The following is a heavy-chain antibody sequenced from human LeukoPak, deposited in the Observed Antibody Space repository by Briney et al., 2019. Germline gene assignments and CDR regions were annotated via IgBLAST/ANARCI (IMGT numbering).Heavy chain of an antibody. Sequence: SVKVSCKASGYTFTGYYMHWVRQAPGQGLEWMGWINPNSGGTNYAQKFQGRVTMTRDTSISTAYMELSRLRSDDTAVYYCARDRKVRGVIPKNWFDPWGQGTLVTVYS. J-gene: IGHJ5*02. D-gene: IGHD3-10*01. CDR3: ARDRKVRGVIPKNWFDP. V-gene: IGHV1-2*02. CDR2: INPNSGGT. CDR1: GYTFTGYY.